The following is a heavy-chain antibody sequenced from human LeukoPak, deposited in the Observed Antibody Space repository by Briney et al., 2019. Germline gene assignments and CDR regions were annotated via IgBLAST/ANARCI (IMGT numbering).Heavy chain of an antibody. CDR3: ARHDPIVGTPDAFDI. V-gene: IGHV4-4*07. J-gene: IGHJ3*02. CDR1: GASINTFY. CDR2: VYTTETT. D-gene: IGHD1-26*01. Sequence: SETLSLTCNVSGASINTFYWTWIRQPAGKGLEWLGRVYTTETTNYNPSFRGRLTTSLDTSKNQFSLKLSSVTAADTAVYYCARHDPIVGTPDAFDIWGQGTMVTVSS.